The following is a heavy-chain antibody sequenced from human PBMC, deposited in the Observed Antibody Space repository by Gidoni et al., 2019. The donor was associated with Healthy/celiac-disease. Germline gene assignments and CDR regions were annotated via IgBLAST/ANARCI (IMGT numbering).Heavy chain of an antibody. CDR2: IYYSGST. V-gene: IGHV4-39*01. J-gene: IGHJ5*02. CDR3: ARQGSEYNWKRGNWFDP. CDR1: GGSISSSSYY. Sequence: QLQLQESGPGLVKPSETLSLTCTVSGGSISSSSYYWGWIRQPPGKGLEWIGSIYYSGSTYYNPSLKSRVTISVDTSKNQFSLKLSSVTAADTAVYYCARQGSEYNWKRGNWFDPWGQGTLVTVSS. D-gene: IGHD1-20*01.